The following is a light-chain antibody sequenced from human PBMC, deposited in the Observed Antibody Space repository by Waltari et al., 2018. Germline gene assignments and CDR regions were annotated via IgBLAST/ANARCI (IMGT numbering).Light chain of an antibody. J-gene: IGLJ3*02. CDR2: KAN. V-gene: IGLV8-61*01. CDR3: ALYMGSCILV. Sequence: QTVVTQEPSLSVSPGGTVTLTCALSSGSLSPTSYATWYQQTPGQAPRTLVYKANARSSGCPDRFAGSIRGNTAALTITGAQADDESYYYCALYMGSCILVFCGGTRLTVL. CDR1: SGSLSPTSY.